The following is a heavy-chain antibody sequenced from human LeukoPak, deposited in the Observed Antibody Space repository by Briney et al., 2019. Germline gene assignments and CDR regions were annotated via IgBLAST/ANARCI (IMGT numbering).Heavy chain of an antibody. CDR1: GGSISAYY. Sequence: SETLSLTCSVSGGSISAYYWSWIRQPAGKGLDWIGRMYPSGSTNYNPSLRSRVTMSVDTSNNQFSLKLSSVTAADTAVYYCARDLYGDFFDYWGQGTLVTVSS. CDR3: ARDLYGDFFDY. D-gene: IGHD4-17*01. V-gene: IGHV4-4*07. J-gene: IGHJ4*02. CDR2: MYPSGST.